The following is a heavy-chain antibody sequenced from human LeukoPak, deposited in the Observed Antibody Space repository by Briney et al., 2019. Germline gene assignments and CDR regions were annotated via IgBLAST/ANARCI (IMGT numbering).Heavy chain of an antibody. Sequence: GASVKVSCKASGGTFSSYAISWVRQAPGQGLEWMGGTIPIFGTANYAQKFQGRVTITTDESTSTAYMELSSLRSEDTAVYYCARGGYGSYYYYYMDVWGKGTTVTVSS. CDR3: ARGGYGSYYYYYMDV. D-gene: IGHD5-12*01. CDR2: TIPIFGTA. J-gene: IGHJ6*03. CDR1: GGTFSSYA. V-gene: IGHV1-69*05.